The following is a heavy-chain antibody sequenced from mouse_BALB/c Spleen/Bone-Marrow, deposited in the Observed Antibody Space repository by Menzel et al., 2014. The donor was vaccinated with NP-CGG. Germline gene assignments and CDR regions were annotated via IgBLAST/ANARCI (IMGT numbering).Heavy chain of an antibody. CDR2: IRYSGST. J-gene: IGHJ1*01. D-gene: IGHD1-1*01. CDR3: ARYYYGSSYWYFDV. CDR1: GYSITSDYS. Sequence: EVKLMESGPGLVKPSQSLSLPCTVTGYSITSDYSWNWIRQFPGNKLEWMGYIRYSGSTSYNPSLKSRISITRDTSKNQFFLQLNSVTTEDTATYYCARYYYGSSYWYFDVWGAGTTVTVSP. V-gene: IGHV3-2*02.